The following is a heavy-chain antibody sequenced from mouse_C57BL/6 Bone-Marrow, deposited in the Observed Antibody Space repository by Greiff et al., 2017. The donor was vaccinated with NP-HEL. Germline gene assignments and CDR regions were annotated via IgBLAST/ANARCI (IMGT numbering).Heavy chain of an antibody. CDR1: GFSLTSYG. J-gene: IGHJ4*01. CDR2: IWSGGST. Sequence: VQLQESGPGLVQPSQSLSITCTVSGFSLTSYGVHWVRQSPGKGLEWLGVIWSGGSTDYKAAFISRLSISKDNSKSQVFFKMNSLQADDTAIYYCASYGYLYAMDYWGQGTSVTVSS. CDR3: ASYGYLYAMDY. V-gene: IGHV2-2*01. D-gene: IGHD2-2*01.